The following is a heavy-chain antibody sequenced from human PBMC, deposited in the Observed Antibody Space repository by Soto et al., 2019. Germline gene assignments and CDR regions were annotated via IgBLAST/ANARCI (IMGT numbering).Heavy chain of an antibody. V-gene: IGHV1-69*06. D-gene: IGHD3-9*01. CDR2: IIPIFGTA. Sequence: ASVKVSCKASGGTFSSYAISWVRQVPGQGLEWMGGIIPIFGTANYARKFQGRVTITADKSTSTAYMELSSLRSEDTAVYYCAREFDTYVAFDFWGQGTMVTVSS. CDR3: AREFDTYVAFDF. J-gene: IGHJ3*01. CDR1: GGTFSSYA.